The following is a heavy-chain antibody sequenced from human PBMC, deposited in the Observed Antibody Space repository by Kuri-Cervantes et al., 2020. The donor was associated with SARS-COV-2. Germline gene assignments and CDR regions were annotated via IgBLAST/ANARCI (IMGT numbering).Heavy chain of an antibody. CDR1: GGSFSGYY. CDR2: INHSGST. Sequence: GSLRLSCAVYGGSFSGYYWSWIRQPPGKGLEWIGEINHSGSTNYNPSLKSRVTISVDTSKNQFSLKLSSVTAADTAVYYCARLGATKGSYYYGVDVWGQGNTVNVAS. J-gene: IGHJ6*02. D-gene: IGHD1-26*01. V-gene: IGHV4-34*01. CDR3: ARLGATKGSYYYGVDV.